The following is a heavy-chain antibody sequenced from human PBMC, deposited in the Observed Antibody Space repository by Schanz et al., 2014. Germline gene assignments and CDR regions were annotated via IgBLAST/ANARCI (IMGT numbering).Heavy chain of an antibody. V-gene: IGHV3-11*05. CDR3: AKSKSQLPLFDY. D-gene: IGHD2-21*01. Sequence: QVQLVESGGGLVKPGGSLRLSCAASGFTFSDYYMSWIRQAPGKGLEWVSYISSSGSYTNYADSVKGRFTTSRDNGKKSMYLQMNSLRAEDTAVYYCAKSKSQLPLFDYWGQGTLVAVSS. J-gene: IGHJ4*02. CDR2: ISSSGSYT. CDR1: GFTFSDYY.